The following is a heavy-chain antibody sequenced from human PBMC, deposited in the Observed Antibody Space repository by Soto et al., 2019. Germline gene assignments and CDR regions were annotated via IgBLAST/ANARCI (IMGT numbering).Heavy chain of an antibody. CDR1: GFAFSSEW. J-gene: IGHJ4*02. V-gene: IGHV3-74*01. CDR2: IDPYDTGI. Sequence: GGSLRLSCAASGFAFSSEWMHWVRQAPGKGLVWVSRIDPYDTGITYADSVKGRFTISRDNAKNTLYLQMNSLRAEDTAVYYCTSDTFGARDSWGQGTLVTVSS. CDR3: TSDTFGARDS. D-gene: IGHD2-15*01.